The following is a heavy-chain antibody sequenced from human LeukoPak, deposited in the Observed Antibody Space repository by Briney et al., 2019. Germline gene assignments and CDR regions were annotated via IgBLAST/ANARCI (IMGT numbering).Heavy chain of an antibody. J-gene: IGHJ4*02. CDR3: ARVNYYGSGSDY. Sequence: RTSETLSLTCTVSGGSISSYYWSWIRQPPGKGLEWIGYIYYSGSTNYNPSLKSRVTISVGTSKNQFSLKLSSVTAADTAVYYCARVNYYGSGSDYWGQGTLVTVSS. V-gene: IGHV4-59*01. CDR1: GGSISSYY. CDR2: IYYSGST. D-gene: IGHD3-10*01.